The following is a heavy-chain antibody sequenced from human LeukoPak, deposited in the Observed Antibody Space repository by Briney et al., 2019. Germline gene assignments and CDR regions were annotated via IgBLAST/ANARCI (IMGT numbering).Heavy chain of an antibody. CDR1: GFTFSSYA. CDR3: ARDRIVVPAVPFDY. J-gene: IGHJ4*02. D-gene: IGHD2-2*01. CDR2: ISSSGSTI. V-gene: IGHV3-48*03. Sequence: PGGSLRLSCAASGFTFSSYAMNWVRQAPGKGLEWVSYISSSGSTIYYADSVKGRFTISRDNAKNSLYLQMNSLRAEDTAVYYCARDRIVVPAVPFDYWGQGTLVTVSS.